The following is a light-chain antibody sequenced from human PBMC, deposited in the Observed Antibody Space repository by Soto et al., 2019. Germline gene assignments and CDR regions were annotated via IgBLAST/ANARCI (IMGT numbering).Light chain of an antibody. J-gene: IGKJ1*01. Sequence: DSVLRLYPGTLCSSVEKRRSESCRASQSVSSYYLAWYQQKPGQAPRLLIYAASSRATGIPDRFSGGGSGTDFTLPISRLEPEDFAVDYCQQCGSSPWTFGQGTKVDIK. CDR1: QSVSSYY. CDR2: AAS. CDR3: QQCGSSPWT. V-gene: IGKV3-20*01.